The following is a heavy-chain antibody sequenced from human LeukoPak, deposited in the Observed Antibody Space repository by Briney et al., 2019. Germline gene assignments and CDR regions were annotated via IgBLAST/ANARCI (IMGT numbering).Heavy chain of an antibody. CDR1: GYTLTELS. V-gene: IGHV1-24*01. D-gene: IGHD6-19*01. CDR2: FDPEDGET. CDR3: ATALSISSGWPRLDY. Sequence: ASVKVSCKVSGYTLTELSMHWVRQAPGKGLEWMGGFDPEDGETIYAQKFQGRVTMTEDTSTDTAHMELSSLRSEDTAVYYCATALSISSGWPRLDYWGQGTLVTVSS. J-gene: IGHJ4*02.